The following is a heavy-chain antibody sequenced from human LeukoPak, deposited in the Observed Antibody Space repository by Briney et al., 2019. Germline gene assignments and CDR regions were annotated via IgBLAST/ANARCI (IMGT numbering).Heavy chain of an antibody. CDR3: AGGVYGYSAFDY. D-gene: IGHD5/OR15-5a*01. CDR1: GFTFSVYG. CDR2: ISSGRSIM. Sequence: PGGSLRLACAASGFTFSVYGMSWVRQAPGKGLEWVSHISSGRSIMNYADSVKGRFTISRDNGKNSVYLQMNSLRDEDTAVYYCAGGVYGYSAFDYWGQGTLVSVSS. J-gene: IGHJ4*02. V-gene: IGHV3-48*02.